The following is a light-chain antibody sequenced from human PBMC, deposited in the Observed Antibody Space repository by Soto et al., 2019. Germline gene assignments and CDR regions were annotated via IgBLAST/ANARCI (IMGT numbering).Light chain of an antibody. V-gene: IGKV1-39*01. Sequence: DIQMTQSPSSLSASVGDRVTITCRASQPITNYLSWYQQKPGKAPKLIIYAASRLQSGVPSRFSSGGSGTGFTLAISSLLPEDVATYYCQQSYVAPWTFGQGTKVDIK. CDR1: QPITNY. CDR3: QQSYVAPWT. J-gene: IGKJ1*01. CDR2: AAS.